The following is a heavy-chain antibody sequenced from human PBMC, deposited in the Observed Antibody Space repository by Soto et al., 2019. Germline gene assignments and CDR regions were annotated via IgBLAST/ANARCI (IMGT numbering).Heavy chain of an antibody. CDR1: GYTFTGYA. CDR3: AKGSTGARPYYFDH. V-gene: IGHV7-4-1*01. D-gene: IGHD1-1*01. Sequence: GASVKVSWKASGYTFTGYAMNWVRQAPGQGLEWMGWINTNTGNPTYAQGFTGRFVFSLDTSVSTAYLQICSLKAEDTALYYCAKGSTGARPYYFDHWGQGTLVTVSS. J-gene: IGHJ4*02. CDR2: INTNTGNP.